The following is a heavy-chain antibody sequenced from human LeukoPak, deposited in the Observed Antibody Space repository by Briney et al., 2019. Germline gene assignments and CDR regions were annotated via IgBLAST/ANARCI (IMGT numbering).Heavy chain of an antibody. CDR2: IIPIFGTA. J-gene: IGHJ5*02. V-gene: IGHV1-69*05. Sequence: SVNVSCKASGGTFSSYAISWVRQAPGQGLEWMGGIIPIFGTANYAQKFHGRVTITTDESTSTAYMELSSLISEDTAVYCCARELVGSINWFVPWGQGTLVTVSS. CDR1: GGTFSSYA. D-gene: IGHD6-6*01. CDR3: ARELVGSINWFVP.